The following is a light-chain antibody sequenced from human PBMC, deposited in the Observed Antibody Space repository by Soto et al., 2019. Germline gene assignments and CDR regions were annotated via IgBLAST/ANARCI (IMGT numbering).Light chain of an antibody. J-gene: IGLJ1*01. CDR1: SSDVGSYNL. Sequence: QSALTQPASVSGSPGQSITISCTGTSSDVGSYNLVSWYQHHPGKTPKLMIYEGSRRPSGVSNRFSASKSGNTASLTISGLQAEDEAEYCCCSYETSSTYVFGSGTKVTVL. CDR2: EGS. CDR3: CSYETSSTYV. V-gene: IGLV2-23*01.